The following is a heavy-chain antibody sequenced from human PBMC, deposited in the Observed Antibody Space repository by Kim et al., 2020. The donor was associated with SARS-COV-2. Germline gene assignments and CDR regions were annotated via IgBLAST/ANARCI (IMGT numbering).Heavy chain of an antibody. Sequence: SETLSLTCTVSGGSISSSSYYWGWIRQPPGKGLEWIGSIYYSGSTYYNPSLKSRVTISVDTSKNQFSLKLSSVTAADTAVYYCARDPDIAAAGMDVWGQGTTVTVSS. CDR3: ARDPDIAAAGMDV. J-gene: IGHJ6*02. V-gene: IGHV4-39*07. CDR2: IYYSGST. D-gene: IGHD6-13*01. CDR1: GGSISSSSYY.